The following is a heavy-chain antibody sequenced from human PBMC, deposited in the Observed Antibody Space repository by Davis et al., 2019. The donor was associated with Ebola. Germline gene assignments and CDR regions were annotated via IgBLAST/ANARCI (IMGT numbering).Heavy chain of an antibody. CDR2: ISSRATII. V-gene: IGHV3-11*01. J-gene: IGHJ5*02. CDR3: ARASEVWSAYYTGIGFDP. D-gene: IGHD3-3*01. Sequence: PGGSLRLSCAASAFTFSDYYMSWIRQAPGKGLEWVSYISSRATIIYYADSVKGRFTISRDNAKNSLYLQMNSLRAEDTAVYYCARASEVWSAYYTGIGFDPWGQGTLVTVSS. CDR1: AFTFSDYY.